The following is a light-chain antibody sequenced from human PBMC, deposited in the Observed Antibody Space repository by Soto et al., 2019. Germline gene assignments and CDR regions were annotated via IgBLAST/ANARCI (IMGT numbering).Light chain of an antibody. J-gene: IGKJ5*01. CDR2: AAF. CDR1: EDINSR. Sequence: DIQMTQYPSSVSASVGDRVTISCRASEDINSRLAWYQQKPGNAPKLLIYAAFILQSGVPSRFSGDGSGTDFTLSISSLQPEDFATSYCQQAESFPITFGQVTRLEIK. V-gene: IGKV1-12*01. CDR3: QQAESFPIT.